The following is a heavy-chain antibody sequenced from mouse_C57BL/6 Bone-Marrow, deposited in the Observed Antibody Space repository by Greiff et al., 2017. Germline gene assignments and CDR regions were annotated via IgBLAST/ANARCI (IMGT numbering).Heavy chain of an antibody. CDR2: IDPSDSYT. CDR3: ARSYYSNPAWFAY. V-gene: IGHV1-50*01. Sequence: QVQLQQPGAELVKPGASVKLSCKASGYTFTSYWMQWVKQRPGQGLEWIGEIDPSDSYTNYNQQFKGKATLTVDTSSSTAYMQLSSLTSEDSAVYYCARSYYSNPAWFAYWGQGTLVTVSA. D-gene: IGHD2-5*01. CDR1: GYTFTSYW. J-gene: IGHJ3*01.